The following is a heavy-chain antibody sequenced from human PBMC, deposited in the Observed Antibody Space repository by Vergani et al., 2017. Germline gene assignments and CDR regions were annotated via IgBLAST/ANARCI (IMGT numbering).Heavy chain of an antibody. CDR3: ARESPAAAGNTDDY. V-gene: IGHV4-61*02. CDR1: GGSISSGSYY. J-gene: IGHJ4*02. Sequence: QVQLQESGPGLVQPSQTLSLTCTVSGGSISSGSYYWSWIRPPAGKGLEWIGRIYTSGSTNYNPSLKSRVTISVDTSKNQFSLKLSSVTAADTAVYYCARESPAAAGNTDDYWGQGTLVTVSS. D-gene: IGHD6-13*01. CDR2: IYTSGST.